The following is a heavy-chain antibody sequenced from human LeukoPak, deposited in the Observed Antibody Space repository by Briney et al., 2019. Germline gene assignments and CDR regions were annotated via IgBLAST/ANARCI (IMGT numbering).Heavy chain of an antibody. CDR3: ARDSLPDYYDSSGYYEGGFDY. D-gene: IGHD3-22*01. CDR1: GFTFSSYE. V-gene: IGHV3-48*03. Sequence: HPGGSLRLSCAASGFTFSSYEMNWVRQAPGKGLEWVSYISSSGSTIYYADSVKGRFTISRDNAKNSLYLQMNSPRAEDTAVYYCARDSLPDYYDSSGYYEGGFDYWGQGTLVTVSS. CDR2: ISSSGSTI. J-gene: IGHJ4*02.